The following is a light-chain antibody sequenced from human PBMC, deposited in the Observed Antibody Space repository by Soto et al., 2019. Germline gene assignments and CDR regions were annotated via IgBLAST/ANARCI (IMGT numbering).Light chain of an antibody. J-gene: IGKJ1*01. V-gene: IGKV3-15*01. CDR3: QQYNNWPRT. Sequence: EIVMTQSPATLSLSPGERATLSCRASQSVNSNLAWYQQKAGQAPRLLIYGTSTRATGIPARSSGSGSGTDFTLTISSLQFEDFAVYYCQQYNNWPRTFGQGTKVEIK. CDR1: QSVNSN. CDR2: GTS.